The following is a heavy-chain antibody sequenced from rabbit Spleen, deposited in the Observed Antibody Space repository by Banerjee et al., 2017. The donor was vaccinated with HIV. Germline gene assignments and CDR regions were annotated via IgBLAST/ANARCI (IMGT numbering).Heavy chain of an antibody. Sequence: QSLEESGGDLVKPGASLTLTCTASGVSFSISSYMCWVRQAPGKGLEWIACIDAGSSTFTYYATWAKGRFTISKPSSTPVTLQMPRLTAADTATYFCARDTSSSFSSYGMDLWGPGTLVTVS. V-gene: IGHV1S40*01. CDR2: IDAGSSTFT. D-gene: IGHD1-1*01. CDR1: GVSFSISSY. J-gene: IGHJ6*01. CDR3: ARDTSSSFSSYGMDL.